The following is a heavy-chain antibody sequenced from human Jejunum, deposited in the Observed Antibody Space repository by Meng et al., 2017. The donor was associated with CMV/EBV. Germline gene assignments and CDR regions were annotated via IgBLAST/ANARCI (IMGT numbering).Heavy chain of an antibody. J-gene: IGHJ5*02. CDR3: ATTVHPVAYLNYFDP. D-gene: IGHD4-17*01. Sequence: GDSLPRYSGRWIRHPPGTGLEWIGFLYYSETACSSRSLRGRIIISADTAKNHFSLSLTSVTAADTAVYFCATTVHPVAYLNYFDPWGQGTLVTVSS. CDR1: GDSLPRYS. V-gene: IGHV4-59*01. CDR2: LYYSETA.